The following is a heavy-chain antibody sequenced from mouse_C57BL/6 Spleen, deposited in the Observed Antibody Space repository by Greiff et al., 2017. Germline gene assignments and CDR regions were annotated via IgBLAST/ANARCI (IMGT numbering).Heavy chain of an antibody. V-gene: IGHV1-69*01. D-gene: IGHD4-1*02. CDR3: ARQLGEVDFDY. J-gene: IGHJ2*01. CDR1: GYTFTSYW. CDR2: IDPSDSYT. Sequence: QVQLQQPEAELVMPGASVKLSCKASGYTFTSYWMHWVKQRPGQGLEWIGEIDPSDSYTNYNQKFKGKSTLTVDKSSSTAYMQLSSLTSEDSAVYYCARQLGEVDFDYWGQGTTLTVSS.